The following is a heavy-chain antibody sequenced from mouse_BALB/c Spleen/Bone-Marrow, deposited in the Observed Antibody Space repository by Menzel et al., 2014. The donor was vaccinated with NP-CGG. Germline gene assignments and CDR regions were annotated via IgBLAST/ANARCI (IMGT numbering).Heavy chain of an antibody. D-gene: IGHD1-1*01. J-gene: IGHJ2*01. Sequence: QVHVKQSAPELARPGASVKMSCKASGYTFTSFTIQWIKQRPGQGLEWIGYINPTRGYTDYNQKFKDRTTLTADKSSSTTYMQQTSLTSEDSAVYYCAREATYYAYFDYWGQGTALAVSS. CDR2: INPTRGYT. CDR1: GYTFTSFT. V-gene: IGHV1-4*02. CDR3: AREATYYAYFDY.